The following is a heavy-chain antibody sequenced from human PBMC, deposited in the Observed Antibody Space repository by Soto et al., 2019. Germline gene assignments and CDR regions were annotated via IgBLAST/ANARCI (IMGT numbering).Heavy chain of an antibody. D-gene: IGHD6-13*01. V-gene: IGHV4-39*01. CDR3: ARQDSRSWYGDYYYGIDA. CDR1: VGSTSSSSYY. CDR2: IYYSGST. Sequence: SETLSLTCTVSVGSTSSSSYYWGWIRQPPGKGLEWIGSIYYSGSTYYNPSLKSRVTISVDTSKNQFSLKLSSVTAADTAVYYCARQDSRSWYGDYYYGIDARGQGTTVT. J-gene: IGHJ6*02.